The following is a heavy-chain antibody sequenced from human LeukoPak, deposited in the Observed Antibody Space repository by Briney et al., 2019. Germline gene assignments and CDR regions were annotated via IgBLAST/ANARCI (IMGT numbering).Heavy chain of an antibody. V-gene: IGHV3-23*01. Sequence: GGSLRLSCAASGFTFSTYAMSWVRLAPGKGLEWVSAISGSGGSTYSADSVKGRFTISRDTSKNTLYLQMNSLKAEDTAVYYCAKTRGWPYYFDYWGQGTLVTVSS. D-gene: IGHD6-19*01. CDR1: GFTFSTYA. J-gene: IGHJ4*02. CDR2: ISGSGGST. CDR3: AKTRGWPYYFDY.